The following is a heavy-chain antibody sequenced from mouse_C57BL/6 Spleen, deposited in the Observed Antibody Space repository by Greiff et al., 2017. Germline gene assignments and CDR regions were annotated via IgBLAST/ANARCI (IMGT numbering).Heavy chain of an antibody. Sequence: EVKVEESGGGLVQPGGSLSLSCAASGFTFTDYYMSWVRQPPGKALEWLGFIRNKANSYTTEYRATVKGRFTSSRDNSQSILYLQMNALRAEDSATNYCARYEIAMDDWGQGTSVTVAS. CDR3: ARYEIAMDD. CDR1: GFTFTDYY. J-gene: IGHJ4*01. V-gene: IGHV7-3*01. CDR2: IRNKANSYTT.